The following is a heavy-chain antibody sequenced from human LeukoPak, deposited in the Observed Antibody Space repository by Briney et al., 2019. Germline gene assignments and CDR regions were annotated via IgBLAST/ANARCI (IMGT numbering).Heavy chain of an antibody. CDR1: GYSFTSYW. Sequence: GESLKISCKGSGYSFTSYWIGWVRQMPGKGLEWMGIIYPGDSDTRYSPSFQGQVTISADKSISTAYLQWSSLKASDTAMYCCARQRDYYGSGSYVDYWGQGTLVTVSS. D-gene: IGHD3-10*01. CDR3: ARQRDYYGSGSYVDY. CDR2: IYPGDSDT. V-gene: IGHV5-51*01. J-gene: IGHJ4*02.